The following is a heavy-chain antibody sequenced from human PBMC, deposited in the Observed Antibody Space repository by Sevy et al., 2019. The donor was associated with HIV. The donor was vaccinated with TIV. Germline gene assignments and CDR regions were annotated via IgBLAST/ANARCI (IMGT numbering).Heavy chain of an antibody. CDR3: VRGTGIRNLYYFDH. J-gene: IGHJ4*02. CDR1: GFSFNSYS. V-gene: IGHV3-48*01. D-gene: IGHD1-1*01. CDR2: MTSSSHIT. Sequence: GGSLRLSCEVPGFSFNSYSFNWVRQAPGKVLEWISYMTSSSHITYYAESVQGRFTISRDNVKKSLYLQMTSLRVEDTAIYYCVRGTGIRNLYYFDHWGQGTLVTVSS.